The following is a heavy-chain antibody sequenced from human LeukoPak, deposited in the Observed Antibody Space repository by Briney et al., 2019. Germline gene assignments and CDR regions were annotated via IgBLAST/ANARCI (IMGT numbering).Heavy chain of an antibody. CDR3: ARPAYYYGSGSYYSTDAFDI. Sequence: GESLKISCKGSGYTFTTYWIGWVRQMPGKGLEWMGIIYPGDSDTRYSPSFQGQVTFSADKSINTAYLQWSSLKASDTAMYYCARPAYYYGSGSYYSTDAFDIWGQGTMVTVSS. CDR2: IYPGDSDT. J-gene: IGHJ3*02. D-gene: IGHD3-10*01. V-gene: IGHV5-51*01. CDR1: GYTFTTYW.